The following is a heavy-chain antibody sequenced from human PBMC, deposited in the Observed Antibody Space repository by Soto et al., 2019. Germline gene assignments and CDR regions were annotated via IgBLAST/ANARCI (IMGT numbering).Heavy chain of an antibody. CDR2: ISFSGTTI. D-gene: IGHD6-25*01. CDR1: GFSFSDYY. Sequence: PGGSLRLSCAASGFSFSDYYMTWIRQAPGRGLEWVSYISFSGTTINYADSVKGRFTISRDNSKNSLYLQMNSLRAEDTAVYYCATSRDADYGMDVWGRVTTVTVSS. V-gene: IGHV3-11*01. J-gene: IGHJ6*04. CDR3: ATSRDADYGMDV.